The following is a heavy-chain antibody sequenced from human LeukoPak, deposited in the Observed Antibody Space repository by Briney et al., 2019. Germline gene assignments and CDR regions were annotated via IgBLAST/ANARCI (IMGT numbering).Heavy chain of an antibody. D-gene: IGHD3-3*01. CDR3: SKIFLFTEGSGTGLES. V-gene: IGHV3-33*06. Sequence: PGGSLRLSCAASGFTFRLYGMHWVRQAPRKGLDRVAVIWYDSSYIYYSHPVKVRFTISRDNSKNTMYLQMNSLGAEDTPVYYCSKIFLFTEGSGTGLESGGQGTLVTVPP. J-gene: IGHJ4*02. CDR2: IWYDSSYI. CDR1: GFTFRLYG.